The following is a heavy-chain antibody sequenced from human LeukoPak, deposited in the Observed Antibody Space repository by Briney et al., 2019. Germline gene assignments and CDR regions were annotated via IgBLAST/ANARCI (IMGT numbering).Heavy chain of an antibody. CDR3: TMQQNSLFDY. V-gene: IGHV1-2*02. D-gene: IGHD6-13*01. CDR2: IHPNSGVT. J-gene: IGHJ4*02. CDR1: GYTFTGYY. Sequence: ASVKVSCKASGYTFTGYYIHWVRQAPGQGLERMGWIHPNSGVTKYAQKFQGRVTLTRDTSISTASMELTRLRSDDTAVYYCTMQQNSLFDYWGQGTLVTVSS.